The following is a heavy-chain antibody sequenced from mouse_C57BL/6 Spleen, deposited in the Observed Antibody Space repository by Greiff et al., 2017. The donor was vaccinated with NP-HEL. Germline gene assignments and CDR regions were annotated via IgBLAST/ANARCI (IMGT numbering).Heavy chain of an antibody. CDR3: ARTYSNQGAWFAY. V-gene: IGHV1-50*01. CDR1: GYTFTSYW. J-gene: IGHJ3*01. Sequence: QVQLQQPGAELVKPGASVKLSCKASGYTFTSYWMQWVKQRPGQGLEWIGEIDPSDSYTNYNQKFKGKATLTVDTSSSTAYMQLSSLTSEDSAVYYCARTYSNQGAWFAYWGQGTLVTVSA. CDR2: IDPSDSYT. D-gene: IGHD2-5*01.